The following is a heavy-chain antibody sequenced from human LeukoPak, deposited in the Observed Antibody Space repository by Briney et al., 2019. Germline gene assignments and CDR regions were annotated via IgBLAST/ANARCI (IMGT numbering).Heavy chain of an antibody. D-gene: IGHD6-13*01. CDR1: GYSFTSYW. CDR3: ATLLIAAAGANYYYNGMDV. J-gene: IGHJ6*02. V-gene: IGHV5-10-1*01. Sequence: GESLRIACKGSGYSFTSYWISWVRQMPGKGLEWMGRIDPSDSYTNYSPSFQGHVTISADKSISTAYLQWSSLKASDTAMYYCATLLIAAAGANYYYNGMDVWGQGTTVTVSS. CDR2: IDPSDSYT.